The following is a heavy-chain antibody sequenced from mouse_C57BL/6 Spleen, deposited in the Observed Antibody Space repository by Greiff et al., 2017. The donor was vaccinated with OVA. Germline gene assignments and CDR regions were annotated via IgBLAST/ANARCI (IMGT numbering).Heavy chain of an antibody. CDR3: ARTGYGSPSYWYFDV. J-gene: IGHJ1*03. Sequence: VHVKQSGPELVKPGASVKLPCKASGYTFTDYNMAWVKQSPGKSLEWIGDINPYNGGTIYNQKFKGKATLTVDTSSSTAYMQLRSLTSEDTAVYYCARTGYGSPSYWYFDVWGTGTTVTVSS. CDR2: INPYNGGT. V-gene: IGHV1-18*01. CDR1: GYTFTDYN. D-gene: IGHD1-1*01.